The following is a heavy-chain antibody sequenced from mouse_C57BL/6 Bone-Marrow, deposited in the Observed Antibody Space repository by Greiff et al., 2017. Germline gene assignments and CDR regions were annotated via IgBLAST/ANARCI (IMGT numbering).Heavy chain of an antibody. Sequence: VMLVESGPGLVAPSQSLSITCTVSGFSLTSYAISWVRQPAGKGLEWLGVIWTGGGTNYNSALKSRLSISKDNSKSQVFLKMNSLQTDDTARYYCARPLSYYSNTYAMDDWGQGTSGTVSS. CDR1: GFSLTSYA. CDR3: ARPLSYYSNTYAMDD. CDR2: IWTGGGT. D-gene: IGHD2-5*01. V-gene: IGHV2-9-1*01. J-gene: IGHJ4*01.